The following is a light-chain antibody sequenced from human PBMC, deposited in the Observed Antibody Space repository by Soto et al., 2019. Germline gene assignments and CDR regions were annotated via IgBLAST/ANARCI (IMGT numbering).Light chain of an antibody. Sequence: ELVSPQSPGTLSLSRGERAALSCRASQSVGSTYVAWYQRKPGQAPRLLIYGASSRATGIPDRFSGSGSGTDFTLTSSRPGPEDFAEYYSDQYVEAPWRCAQGTKGE. J-gene: IGKJ1*01. CDR2: GAS. CDR1: QSVGSTY. V-gene: IGKV3-20*01. CDR3: DQYVEAPWR.